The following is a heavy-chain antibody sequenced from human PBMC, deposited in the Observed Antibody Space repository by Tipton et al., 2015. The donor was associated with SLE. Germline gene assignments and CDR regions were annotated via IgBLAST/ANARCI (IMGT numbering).Heavy chain of an antibody. Sequence: TLSLTCTVSGYSISSSSYYWGWIRQPPGKGLEWIGSIYYSGSTYYNPSLKSRVTISVDTSKNQFSLKLSSVTAADTAVYYCARDPYGNEDYWGQGTLVTVSS. CDR2: IYYSGST. D-gene: IGHD4-11*01. CDR3: ARDPYGNEDY. CDR1: GYSISSSSYY. J-gene: IGHJ4*02. V-gene: IGHV4-39*07.